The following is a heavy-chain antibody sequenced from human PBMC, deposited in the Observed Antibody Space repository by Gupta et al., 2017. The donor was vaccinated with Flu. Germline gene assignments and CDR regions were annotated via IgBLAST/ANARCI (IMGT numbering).Heavy chain of an antibody. CDR3: ASTQWYYYYGMDV. J-gene: IGHJ6*02. CDR2: IYYSGST. CDR1: GGSISSGGYY. Sequence: QVQLQESGPGLVKPSQTLSLTCTVSGGSISSGGYYWSWLRQHPGKGLEWIGYIYYSGSTYYNPSLKSRVTISVDTSKNQFSLKLSSVTAADTAVYDCASTQWYYYYGMDVWGQGTTVTVSS. D-gene: IGHD6-19*01. V-gene: IGHV4-31*03.